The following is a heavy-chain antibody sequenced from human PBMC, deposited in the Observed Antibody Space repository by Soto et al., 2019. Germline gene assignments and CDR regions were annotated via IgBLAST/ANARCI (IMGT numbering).Heavy chain of an antibody. V-gene: IGHV3-20*01. CDR2: INWNGGST. CDR3: ARDLNYYYYYMDV. CDR1: GFTFYEYS. Sequence: PGGSLTLSCAASGFTFYEYSMSWVRQAPGKGLEWVSGINWNGGSTGYADSVKGRFTISRDNAKNSLYLQMNSLRAEDTALYHCARDLNYYYYYMDVWGKGTTVTVSS. J-gene: IGHJ6*03.